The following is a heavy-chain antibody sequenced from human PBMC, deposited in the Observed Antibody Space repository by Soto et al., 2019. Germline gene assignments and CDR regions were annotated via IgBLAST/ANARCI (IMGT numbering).Heavy chain of an antibody. CDR1: GFTFSSYW. CDR2: IKQDGSEK. D-gene: IGHD3-3*01. Sequence: EVQLVESGGGLVQPGGSLRLSCAASGFTFSSYWMSWVRQAPGKGLEWVANIKQDGSEKYYVDSVKGRFTISRDNAKNSLYLQMNSLSAEDTDVYYCARDRVYYDFWSGSLWFDYWGQGTLVTVSS. J-gene: IGHJ4*02. V-gene: IGHV3-7*05. CDR3: ARDRVYYDFWSGSLWFDY.